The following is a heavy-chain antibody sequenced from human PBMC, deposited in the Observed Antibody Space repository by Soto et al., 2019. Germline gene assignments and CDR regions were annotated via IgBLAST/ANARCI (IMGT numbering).Heavy chain of an antibody. J-gene: IGHJ4*02. Sequence: SETLSLTCTVSGGSISSYYWSWIRQPPGKGLEWIGYIYYSGSTNYNPSLKSRVSISVDTSKNQFSLKLSSVTAADTAVYYCARRYGGAFDFWGQGTLVHRLL. CDR3: ARRYGGAFDF. V-gene: IGHV4-59*08. CDR2: IYYSGST. CDR1: GGSISSYY. D-gene: IGHD4-17*01.